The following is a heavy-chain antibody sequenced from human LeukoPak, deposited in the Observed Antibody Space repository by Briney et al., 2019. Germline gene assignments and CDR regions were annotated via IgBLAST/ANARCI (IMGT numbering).Heavy chain of an antibody. CDR3: GRGDWGSNFDY. CDR1: VFTFSSYN. CDR2: ISSTSSTI. D-gene: IGHD7-27*01. V-gene: IGHV3-48*01. J-gene: IGHJ4*02. Sequence: GGSLRLSCAASVFTFSSYNMNWVRQAPGKGREWLSYISSTSSTIYYADSVKGRLTISRDNAKNSLYLHMNSLRGEDTAVYYCGRGDWGSNFDYWGQGTLVTVSS.